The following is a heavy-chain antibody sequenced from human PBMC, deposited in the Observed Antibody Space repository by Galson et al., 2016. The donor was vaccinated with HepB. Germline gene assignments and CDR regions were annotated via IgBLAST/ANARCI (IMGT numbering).Heavy chain of an antibody. Sequence: SLRLSCAASGFTVTNAWMSWVRQAPGKGLEWVGRVRSKTDGGTTDYGAPVKGRITISRGDSKNTLYLQINNLKTEDTAVYYCTTVGIALPNTDHWGQGTGATVSS. CDR2: VRSKTDGGTT. D-gene: IGHD6-13*01. CDR1: GFTVTNAW. V-gene: IGHV3-15*01. CDR3: TTVGIALPNTDH. J-gene: IGHJ4*02.